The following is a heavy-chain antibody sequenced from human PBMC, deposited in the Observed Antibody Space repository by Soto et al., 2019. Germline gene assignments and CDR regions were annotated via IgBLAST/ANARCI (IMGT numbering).Heavy chain of an antibody. CDR1: ADTFNSYS. CDR3: ARSLEGTTVTNCFAP. V-gene: IGHV1-69*01. Sequence: QVKLVQPGAEVKKPGSSVKVSCKASADTFNSYSLSWLRQAPGQRLEWMGGITPVFGTADYAQSLEDRLTITADDSTSTVYMELSSLRSDDTAVYYCARSLEGTTVTNCFAPWGQGALVTVSS. J-gene: IGHJ5*02. CDR2: ITPVFGTA. D-gene: IGHD4-17*01.